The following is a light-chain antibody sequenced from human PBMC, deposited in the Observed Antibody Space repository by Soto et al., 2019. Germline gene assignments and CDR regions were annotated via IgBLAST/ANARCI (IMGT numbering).Light chain of an antibody. Sequence: DIQMTQSPSSLSSSVGNRVTITCRASQNIVRYLNWYQHIQGKDPKVLISGTYSVQSGVPSRFSGSGSGTDFTLTIKSLQPEDLGTYYCQQSFSTPPTFGGGTKVDIK. CDR2: GTY. V-gene: IGKV1-39*01. CDR1: QNIVRY. CDR3: QQSFSTPPT. J-gene: IGKJ4*01.